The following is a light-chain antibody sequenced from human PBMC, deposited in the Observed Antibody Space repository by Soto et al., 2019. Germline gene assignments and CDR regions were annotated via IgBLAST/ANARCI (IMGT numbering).Light chain of an antibody. V-gene: IGLV1-51*01. CDR1: NSNIGTNY. Sequence: QSVLTQPPSVSAAPGQKVTISCSGSNSNIGTNYVSWYQHLPGTAPKLLIYDDNKRPSGIPDRFSASKAGTSATLGITGLQTGDEAYYYCGTWDSSLRAEVFGGGTKLTVL. CDR3: GTWDSSLRAEV. J-gene: IGLJ2*01. CDR2: DDN.